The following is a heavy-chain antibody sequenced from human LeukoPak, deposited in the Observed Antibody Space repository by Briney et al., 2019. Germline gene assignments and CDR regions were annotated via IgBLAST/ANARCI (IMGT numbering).Heavy chain of an antibody. D-gene: IGHD6-13*01. CDR2: IRSDGSNK. V-gene: IGHV3-30*02. J-gene: IGHJ4*01. Sequence: GGSLRLSCAASGFSFSSYGMHWVRQAPGKGLEWVSFIRSDGSNKYYGDSVKGRFTISRDNSKNTLYLQMNSLRAEDTPVYYCAKDLSRSPDYWGQGTLVTVSS. CDR1: GFSFSSYG. CDR3: AKDLSRSPDY.